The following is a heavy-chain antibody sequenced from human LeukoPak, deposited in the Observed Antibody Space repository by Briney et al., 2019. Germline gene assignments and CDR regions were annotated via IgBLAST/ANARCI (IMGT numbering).Heavy chain of an antibody. CDR3: AKDGGYCSGGSCYLGVNWFDP. Sequence: GGSLRLSCAASGFTFSSYAMSWARQAPGKGLEWVSAISGSGGSTYYADSVKGRFTISRDNSKNTLYLQMNSLRAEDTAVYYCAKDGGYCSGGSCYLGVNWFDPWGQGTLVTVSS. CDR2: ISGSGGST. J-gene: IGHJ5*02. V-gene: IGHV3-23*01. D-gene: IGHD2-15*01. CDR1: GFTFSSYA.